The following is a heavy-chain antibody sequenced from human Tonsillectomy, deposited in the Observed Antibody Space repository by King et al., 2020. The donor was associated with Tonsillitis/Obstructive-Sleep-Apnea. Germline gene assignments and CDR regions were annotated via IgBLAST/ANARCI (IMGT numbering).Heavy chain of an antibody. CDR3: ATGSGRPTTVPGPYDFSGGGSGS. CDR1: GGTFRRFS. CDR2: IIPMFGTA. J-gene: IGHJ5*02. V-gene: IGHV1-69*01. D-gene: IGHD3-3*01. Sequence: HVQLVQSGAEVKKPGSSVKVSCKASGGTFRRFSISWVRQAPGQGLEWMGGIIPMFGTANYAQEFEDRLTITADESTTTAYVELSSLRSEDTAVYYCATGSGRPTTVPGPYDFSGGGSGSWGQGTLVTVSS.